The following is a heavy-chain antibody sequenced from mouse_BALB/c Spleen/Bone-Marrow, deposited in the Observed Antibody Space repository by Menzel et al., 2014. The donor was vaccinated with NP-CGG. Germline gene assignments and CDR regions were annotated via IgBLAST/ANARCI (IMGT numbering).Heavy chain of an antibody. CDR3: ARGGQLGAMDY. J-gene: IGHJ4*01. CDR1: GFTFSDYY. CDR2: ISDGGSYT. D-gene: IGHD3-2*01. V-gene: IGHV5-4*02. Sequence: EVQLVGSGGGLVKPGGSLKLSCAASGFTFSDYYMYWVRQTPEKRLEWVATISDGGSYTYYPDSVKGRFTISRDNAKNNLYLQMSSLKSEDTAMYYCARGGQLGAMDYWGQGPSVTVSS.